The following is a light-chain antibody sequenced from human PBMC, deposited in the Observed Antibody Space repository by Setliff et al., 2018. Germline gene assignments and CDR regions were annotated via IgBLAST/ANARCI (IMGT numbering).Light chain of an antibody. Sequence: QSALTQPASVSGSPGQSITISCTGTSSDIGGYNYVSWYQQHPGKAPKVLISEVSDRPSGISSRFSGSKSGDTASLTISGLQAEGEADYYCSSYSSSNTRVIFGGGTKVTVL. J-gene: IGLJ2*01. V-gene: IGLV2-14*03. CDR3: SSYSSSNTRVI. CDR1: SSDIGGYNY. CDR2: EVS.